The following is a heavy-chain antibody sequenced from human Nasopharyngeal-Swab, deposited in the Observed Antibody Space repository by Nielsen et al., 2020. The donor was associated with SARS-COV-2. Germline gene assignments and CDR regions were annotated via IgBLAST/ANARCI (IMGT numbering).Heavy chain of an antibody. D-gene: IGHD6-19*01. Sequence: GGSLKISCAASGFTFSSYGMHWVRQAPGKGLEWVAVIWYDGSNKYYADSVKGRFTISRDNSKNTLYLQMNSLRAEDTAVYYCARDKERAGYSSGWYGLGGQGTLVTVSS. J-gene: IGHJ4*02. CDR2: IWYDGSNK. CDR3: ARDKERAGYSSGWYGL. CDR1: GFTFSSYG. V-gene: IGHV3-33*01.